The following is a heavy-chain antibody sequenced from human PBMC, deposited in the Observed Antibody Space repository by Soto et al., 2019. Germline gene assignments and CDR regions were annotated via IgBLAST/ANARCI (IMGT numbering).Heavy chain of an antibody. D-gene: IGHD3-3*01. V-gene: IGHV3-74*01. J-gene: IGHJ3*02. CDR3: ARDRSTIYAFDI. CDR1: GFTFSTYW. CDR2: IDSDGSST. Sequence: GGSLRLSCAASGFTFSTYWMHWVRQAPGKGLVWVSHIDSDGSSTTYADSVKGRFTISRDNAKNTLYLQMNSLRVEDTAVYYCARDRSTIYAFDIWGQGTMVTVSS.